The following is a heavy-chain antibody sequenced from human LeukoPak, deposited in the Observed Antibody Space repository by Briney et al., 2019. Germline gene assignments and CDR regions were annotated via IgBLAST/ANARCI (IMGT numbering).Heavy chain of an antibody. Sequence: GASVKVSCKASGYTFAGYYMHWVRQAPGQGLEWMGWINPNSGVTNFAQNFQGRVTMTTDTSTSTAYMEVRSLSSDDTAVYYCARDYYDSSTPGGYWGQGTLVTVSS. J-gene: IGHJ4*02. CDR1: GYTFAGYY. D-gene: IGHD3-22*01. CDR2: INPNSGVT. CDR3: ARDYYDSSTPGGY. V-gene: IGHV1-2*02.